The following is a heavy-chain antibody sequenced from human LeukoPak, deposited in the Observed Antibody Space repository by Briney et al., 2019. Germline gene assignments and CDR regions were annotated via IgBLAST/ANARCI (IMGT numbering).Heavy chain of an antibody. Sequence: VASVKVSCKASGYTFTGYYMHWVRQAPGQGLEWMGWINPNSGGTNYAQKFQGRVTMTRDMSISTAYMELSRLRSDDTAVYYCARDRGSEFGDSYYYGMDVWGQGTTVTVSS. CDR1: GYTFTGYY. J-gene: IGHJ6*02. V-gene: IGHV1-2*02. D-gene: IGHD3-16*01. CDR2: INPNSGGT. CDR3: ARDRGSEFGDSYYYGMDV.